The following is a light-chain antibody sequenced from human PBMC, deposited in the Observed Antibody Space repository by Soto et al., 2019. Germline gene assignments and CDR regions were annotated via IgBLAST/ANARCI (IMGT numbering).Light chain of an antibody. J-gene: IGLJ2*01. V-gene: IGLV2-14*01. Sequence: QSALTQPAAVSGSPGQSITISCTGTSSDIGAYNFVSWYQHHPGKAPKLIIFEVNNRPSGVSNRFSGSKSGSTASLRISDLQAEDEADYYCSSYAGSNNFVVFGGGTKVTVL. CDR3: SSYAGSNNFVV. CDR1: SSDIGAYNF. CDR2: EVN.